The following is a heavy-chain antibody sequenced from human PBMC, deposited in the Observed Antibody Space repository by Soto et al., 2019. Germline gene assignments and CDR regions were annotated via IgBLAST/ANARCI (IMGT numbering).Heavy chain of an antibody. CDR3: AKIPEWLEPELTFDY. J-gene: IGHJ4*02. D-gene: IGHD1-1*01. CDR1: GFTFSSYA. V-gene: IGHV3-23*01. Sequence: GGFLRLSCAASGFTFSSYAMSWVRQAPGKGLEWVSAISGSGGSTYYADSVKGRFTISRDNSKNTLYLQMNSLRAEDTAVYYCAKIPEWLEPELTFDYWGQGTLVTVSS. CDR2: ISGSGGST.